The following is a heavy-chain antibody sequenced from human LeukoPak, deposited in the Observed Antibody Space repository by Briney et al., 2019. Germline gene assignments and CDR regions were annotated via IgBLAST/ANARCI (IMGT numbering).Heavy chain of an antibody. CDR3: ARGAHNDAFDI. V-gene: IGHV4-30-2*01. Sequence: PSETLSLTCAVSGGSISSGGYSWSWIRQPPGKGLEWIGYIYHSGSIYYNPSLKGRVTMSVDRSQNQFSLKLSSVTAADTAVYYCARGAHNDAFDIWGQGTMVTVSS. J-gene: IGHJ3*02. CDR2: IYHSGSI. CDR1: GGSISSGGYS.